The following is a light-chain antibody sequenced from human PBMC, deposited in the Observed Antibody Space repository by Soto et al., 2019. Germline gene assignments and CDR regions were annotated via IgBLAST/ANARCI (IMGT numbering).Light chain of an antibody. CDR2: DAS. CDR1: QSISSW. V-gene: IGKV1-5*01. J-gene: IGKJ1*01. CDR3: QQYNVYWT. Sequence: IQMTQSPSTLSASVGDRVTITCRASQSISSWLAWYQQKPGKAPKLLIYDASSLESGVPSRFSGSGSGTEFTLTISSLQPDDFATYYCQQYNVYWTFGQGTKVDIK.